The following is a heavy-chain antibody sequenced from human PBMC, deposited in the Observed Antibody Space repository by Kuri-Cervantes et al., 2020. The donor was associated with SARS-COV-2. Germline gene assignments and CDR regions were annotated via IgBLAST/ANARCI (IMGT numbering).Heavy chain of an antibody. CDR3: ARDPNANHNNWFDP. J-gene: IGHJ5*02. CDR2: IYYSGST. Sequence: SEILSLTRTVSGGSISSHYWSWIRQPPGKGLEWIGYIYYSGSTNYDPSLKSRVTISVDTSKNQFSLKLSSVTAADTAVYYCARDPNANHNNWFDPWGQGTLVTVSS. CDR1: GGSISSHY. D-gene: IGHD4/OR15-4a*01. V-gene: IGHV4-59*11.